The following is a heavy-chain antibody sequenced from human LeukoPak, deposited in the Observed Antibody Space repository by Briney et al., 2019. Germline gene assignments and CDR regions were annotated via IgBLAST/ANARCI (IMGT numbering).Heavy chain of an antibody. CDR1: GYTFTSYD. J-gene: IGHJ5*02. D-gene: IGHD6-19*01. Sequence: ASVKVSCKASGYTFTSYDINWVRQATGQGLEWMGWMNPNSGNTGYAQKFQGRVTMTRNTSINTAYMELSSLRSEDTAVYYCARGRGAVAGSSFDPWGQGTLVTVSS. CDR3: ARGRGAVAGSSFDP. V-gene: IGHV1-8*01. CDR2: MNPNSGNT.